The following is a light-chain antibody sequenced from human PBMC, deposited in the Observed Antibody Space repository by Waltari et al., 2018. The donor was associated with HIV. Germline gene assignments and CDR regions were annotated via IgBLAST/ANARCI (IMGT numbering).Light chain of an antibody. CDR2: DVR. V-gene: IGLV2-14*01. J-gene: IGLJ1*01. CDR3: SSYTSSSTLLYV. CDR1: SSDVGGYNY. Sequence: QSALTQPASVSGSPGQSITISCTGTSSDVGGYNYVSWSQKHPGKAPKLMIYDVRNLPSGVSNRFAGYNAGNTASLTISRLQAEDEADYYCSSYTSSSTLLYVFGTGTKVTVL.